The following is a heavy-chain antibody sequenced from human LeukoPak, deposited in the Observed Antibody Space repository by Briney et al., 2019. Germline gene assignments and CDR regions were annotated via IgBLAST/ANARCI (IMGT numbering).Heavy chain of an antibody. CDR3: ARRGSYCSSTSCYRRYGNNWFDP. D-gene: IGHD2-2*02. CDR2: IYYSGST. J-gene: IGHJ5*02. Sequence: SETLSLTCTVSGGSISSYYWSWIRQPPGKGLEWIGYIYYSGSTNYNPSLKSRVTISVDTSKNQFSLKLSSVTAADTAVYYCARRGSYCSSTSCYRRYGNNWFDPWGQGTLVTVSS. V-gene: IGHV4-59*12. CDR1: GGSISSYY.